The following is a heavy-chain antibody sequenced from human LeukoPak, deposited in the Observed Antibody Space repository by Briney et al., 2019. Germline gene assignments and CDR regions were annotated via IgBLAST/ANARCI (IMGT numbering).Heavy chain of an antibody. J-gene: IGHJ6*02. CDR2: ISYDGSNK. V-gene: IGHV3-30-3*01. D-gene: IGHD3-10*01. CDR3: ARGGSGSYDYYYYGMDV. CDR1: GFTFSSYA. Sequence: GGSLRLSCAAPGFTFSSYAMHWVRQAPGKGLEWVAVISYDGSNKYYADSVKGRFTISRDNSKNTLYLQMNGLRADDTAVIYCARGGSGSYDYYYYGMDVWGQGTTVTVSS.